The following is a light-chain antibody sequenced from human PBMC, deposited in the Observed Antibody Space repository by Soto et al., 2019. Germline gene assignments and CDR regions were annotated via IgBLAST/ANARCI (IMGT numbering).Light chain of an antibody. CDR2: GAS. Sequence: IVMTPSPATLSVSPGEKTTPSRRAHQSVSSNLAWYQQKPGQAPRLLIYGASTRATGIPARFSGSGSGTEFTLTISSLQSEDFAVYYCQQYNNWPSWTFGQGTKVDIK. CDR1: QSVSSN. J-gene: IGKJ1*01. V-gene: IGKV3-15*01. CDR3: QQYNNWPSWT.